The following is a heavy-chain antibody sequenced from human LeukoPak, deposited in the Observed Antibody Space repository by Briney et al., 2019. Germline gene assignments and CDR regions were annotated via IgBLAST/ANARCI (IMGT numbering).Heavy chain of an antibody. CDR1: GGSISRYY. D-gene: IGHD4-11*01. J-gene: IGHJ4*02. CDR3: ARATVTTPSFDY. Sequence: PSETLSLTCTVSGGSISRYYWSWIRQPPGKGLEWIGYIYYSGSTNYNPSLKSRVTISVDTSKNQFSLKLSSVTAADTAVYYCARATVTTPSFDYWGQGTLVTVSS. V-gene: IGHV4-59*01. CDR2: IYYSGST.